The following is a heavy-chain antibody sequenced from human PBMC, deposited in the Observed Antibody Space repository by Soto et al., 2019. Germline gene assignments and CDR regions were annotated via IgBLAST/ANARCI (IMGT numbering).Heavy chain of an antibody. Sequence: QVQLVESGGGVVQPGRSLRLSCAASGFTFSTYGMHWVRQAPGKGLEWVAVISYDGSNKYYADSVKGRFTISRDNSKNTLYLQMSSLRAEDTAVYYCAKGFSYSVIDYWAREPWSPSPQ. D-gene: IGHD5-18*01. CDR3: AKGFSYSVIDY. CDR1: GFTFSTYG. V-gene: IGHV3-30*18. CDR2: ISYDGSNK. J-gene: IGHJ4*02.